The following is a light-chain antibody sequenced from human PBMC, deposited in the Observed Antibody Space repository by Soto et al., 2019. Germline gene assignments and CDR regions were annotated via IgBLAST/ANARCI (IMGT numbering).Light chain of an antibody. J-gene: IGLJ1*01. CDR1: SSDVGGYNY. CDR3: SSYTSDNTYV. V-gene: IGLV2-14*03. CDR2: DVS. Sequence: QSVLTQPASASGSPGQSITICCRGTSSDVGGYNYVSWYQQHPGKAPRVMIYDVSNRPSGVSDRFSGSKSGNTATLTISGLQAEDEADYYCSSYTSDNTYVFASGTKVTVL.